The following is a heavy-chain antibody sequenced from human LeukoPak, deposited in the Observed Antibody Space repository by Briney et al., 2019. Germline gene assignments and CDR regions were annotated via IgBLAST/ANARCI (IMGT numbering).Heavy chain of an antibody. Sequence: SGTLSLTCAVSGGSISSSNWWSWVRQPPGKGLEWIGEIYHSGSTNYNPSLKSRVTISVDKYKNQLSLKLSSVTAADTAVYYCARDLGCSGGSCYEGDYWGQGTLVTVSS. V-gene: IGHV4-4*02. CDR1: GGSISSSNW. J-gene: IGHJ4*02. D-gene: IGHD2-15*01. CDR2: IYHSGST. CDR3: ARDLGCSGGSCYEGDY.